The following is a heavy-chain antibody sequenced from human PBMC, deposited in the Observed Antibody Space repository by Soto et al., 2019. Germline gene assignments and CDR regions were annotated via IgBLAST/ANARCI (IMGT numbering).Heavy chain of an antibody. CDR2: ICWDDDK. CDR3: ARTSGWYPEHYFDY. D-gene: IGHD6-19*01. CDR1: GFSLGSSGMC. V-gene: IGHV2-70*01. J-gene: IGHJ4*02. Sequence: GSGPTLVNPTQTLTLTCTFSGFSLGSSGMCVTWIRQPPGKALEWLAFICWDDDKYYSTSLRTRLTISKDTSKNQVVLTMTNVDPVDTATYYCARTSGWYPEHYFDYWGPGTLVTVSS.